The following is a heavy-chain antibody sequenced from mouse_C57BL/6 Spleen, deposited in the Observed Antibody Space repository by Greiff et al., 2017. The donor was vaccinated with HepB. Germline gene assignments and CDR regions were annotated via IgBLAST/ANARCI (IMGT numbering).Heavy chain of an antibody. J-gene: IGHJ1*03. CDR2: INYDGSST. Sequence: EVQVVESEGGLVQPGSSMKLSCTASGFTFSDYYMAWVRQVPEKGLEWVANINYDGSSTYYLDSLKSRFIISRDNAKNILYLQMSSLKSEDTATYYCARGSYGYSYWYFDVWGTGTTVTVSS. CDR3: ARGSYGYSYWYFDV. V-gene: IGHV5-16*01. D-gene: IGHD2-2*01. CDR1: GFTFSDYY.